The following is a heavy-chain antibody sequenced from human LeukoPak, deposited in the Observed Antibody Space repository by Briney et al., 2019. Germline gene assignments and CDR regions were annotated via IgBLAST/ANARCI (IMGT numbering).Heavy chain of an antibody. CDR2: IYHSGST. CDR3: AREVRRPGHSAFDI. V-gene: IGHV4-30-2*01. CDR1: GGSISSGGYS. J-gene: IGHJ3*02. Sequence: SETLSLTCAVSGGSISSGGYSWSWIRQPSGKGLEWIGYIYHSGSTYYNPSLKSRVTISVDRSKNQFSLKLSSVAAADTAVYYCAREVRRPGHSAFDIWGQGTMVTVSS. D-gene: IGHD3-10*01.